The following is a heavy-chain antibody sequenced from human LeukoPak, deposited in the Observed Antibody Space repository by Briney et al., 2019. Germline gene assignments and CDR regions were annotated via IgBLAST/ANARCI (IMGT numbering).Heavy chain of an antibody. V-gene: IGHV1-2*02. Sequence: ASVKVSCKASGYTFTGYYMHWVRQAPGQGLEWMGWINPNSGGTNYAQKFQGRVTMTTDTSTSTAYMELRSLRSDDTAVYYCAREDSSGYYLNYWGQGTLVTVSS. D-gene: IGHD3-22*01. CDR2: INPNSGGT. CDR1: GYTFTGYY. CDR3: AREDSSGYYLNY. J-gene: IGHJ4*02.